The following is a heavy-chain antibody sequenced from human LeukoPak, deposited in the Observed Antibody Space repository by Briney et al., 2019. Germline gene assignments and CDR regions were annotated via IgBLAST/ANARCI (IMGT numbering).Heavy chain of an antibody. CDR1: GFTFSSYA. V-gene: IGHV3-23*01. J-gene: IGHJ6*02. CDR2: IGGNT. Sequence: GGSLRLSCAASGFTFSSYAMSWVRQAPGKGLEWVSAIGGNTYYADSVKGRFTISRDNSKNTLYLQMDSLRAGDTALYYCAKEGGAGYGYGMDVWGQGTTVTVSS. D-gene: IGHD3-9*01. CDR3: AKEGGAGYGYGMDV.